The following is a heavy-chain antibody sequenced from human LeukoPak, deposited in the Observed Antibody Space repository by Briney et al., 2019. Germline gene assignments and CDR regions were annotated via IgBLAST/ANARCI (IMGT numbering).Heavy chain of an antibody. CDR2: IYGAGNT. V-gene: IGHV3-53*01. Sequence: GGSLRLSCAASGFIGSSNHMTWVRQPPGKGLEWVSTIYGAGNTYYAESVKGRFTISRDNSKTTMYLQMNSLRVEDTAFYYCARDSNANGDYSLRWGQGVLVTVSS. CDR1: GFIGSSNH. D-gene: IGHD4-17*01. CDR3: ARDSNANGDYSLR. J-gene: IGHJ4*02.